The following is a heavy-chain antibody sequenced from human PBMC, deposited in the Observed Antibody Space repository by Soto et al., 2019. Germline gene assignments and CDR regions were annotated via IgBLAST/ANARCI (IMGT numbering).Heavy chain of an antibody. Sequence: SGPTLVNPTQTLTLTCTFSGFSLSTSGMCVSWIRRPPGKALEWLALIDWDDDKYYSTSLKTRLTISKDTSKNQVVLTMTNMDPVDTATYYCARISGPPTVKGIFFGMDVWGQGTTVTVSS. CDR2: IDWDDDK. CDR1: GFSLSTSGMC. J-gene: IGHJ6*02. V-gene: IGHV2-70*01. CDR3: ARISGPPTVKGIFFGMDV. D-gene: IGHD1-20*01.